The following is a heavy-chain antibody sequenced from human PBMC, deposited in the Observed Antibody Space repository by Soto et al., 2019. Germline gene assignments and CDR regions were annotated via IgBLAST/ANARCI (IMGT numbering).Heavy chain of an antibody. Sequence: GGSLRLSCSASGFAFSNYAMAWLRQAPGQGLEWISYLSGRGRKTYSADSVKVQVTISSDNSNNTLSLHMNSLPAEDTAKYYCAKSRPSVEKPGDYVQNWGQGTLVTVSS. CDR2: LSGRGRKT. J-gene: IGHJ4*02. CDR3: AKSRPSVEKPGDYVQN. V-gene: IGHV3-23*01. CDR1: GFAFSNYA. D-gene: IGHD3-10*02.